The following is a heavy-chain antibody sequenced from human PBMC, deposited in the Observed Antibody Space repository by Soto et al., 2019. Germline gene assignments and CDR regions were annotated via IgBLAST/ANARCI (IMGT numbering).Heavy chain of an antibody. V-gene: IGHV4-59*01. Sequence: LSRTCTGSGGTMSSYHWRSFRQPQGKGLEWIGYIYYSGSTNYNPSLKSRVTISVDTSKNQFSLKLSSVTAADTAVYYCARGGYYDFWSGYSWFDPWGQGTLVTVSS. D-gene: IGHD3-3*01. J-gene: IGHJ5*02. CDR1: GGTMSSYH. CDR2: IYYSGST. CDR3: ARGGYYDFWSGYSWFDP.